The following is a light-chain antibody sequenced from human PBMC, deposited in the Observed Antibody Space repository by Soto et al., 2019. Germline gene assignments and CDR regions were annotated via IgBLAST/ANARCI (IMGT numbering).Light chain of an antibody. CDR3: QQSYSTPLT. CDR1: QSISSY. Sequence: DIQMTQSPSSLSASVGDRVTITCRASQSISSYLNWYQQKPGKASKLLIYAASSLQSGVPSRFSGSGSGTDFTLTIISLQPEDFATYYCQQSYSTPLTFGXGTKXXIX. V-gene: IGKV1-39*01. J-gene: IGKJ2*01. CDR2: AAS.